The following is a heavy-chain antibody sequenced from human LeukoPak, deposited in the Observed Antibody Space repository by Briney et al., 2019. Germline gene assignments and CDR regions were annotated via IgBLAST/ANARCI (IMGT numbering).Heavy chain of an antibody. D-gene: IGHD5-24*01. CDR2: INPNSGGT. CDR3: ARGEGRRDGYNYIRDGTRHDY. CDR1: GYTFTGYY. V-gene: IGHV1-2*06. J-gene: IGHJ4*02. Sequence: ASVKVSCKASGYTFTGYYMYWVRQAPGQGLEWMGRINPNSGGTNYAQKFQGRVTMTRDTSISTAYMELSRLRSDDTAVYYCARGEGRRDGYNYIRDGTRHDYWGQGTLVTVSS.